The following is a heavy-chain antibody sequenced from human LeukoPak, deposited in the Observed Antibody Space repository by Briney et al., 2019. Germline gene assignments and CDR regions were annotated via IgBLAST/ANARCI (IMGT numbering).Heavy chain of an antibody. CDR3: AATARYCSSTSCFGAFDI. CDR2: INHSGST. J-gene: IGHJ3*02. Sequence: SETLSLTCAVYGGSFSGYYWSWIRQPPGKGLEWIGEINHSGSTNYNPSLKSRVTISVDTSKNQFSLKLSSVTAADTAVYYCAATARYCSSTSCFGAFDIWGQGTMVTVSS. D-gene: IGHD2-2*01. CDR1: GGSFSGYY. V-gene: IGHV4-34*01.